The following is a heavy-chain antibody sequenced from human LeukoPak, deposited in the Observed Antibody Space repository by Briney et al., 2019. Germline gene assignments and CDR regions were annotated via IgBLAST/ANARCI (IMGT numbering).Heavy chain of an antibody. J-gene: IGHJ4*02. CDR1: GGTFTTYA. CDR2: IIPILGIA. D-gene: IGHD3-22*01. V-gene: IGHV1-69*04. CDR3: ARHDSYYYDSSGYFAY. Sequence: ASVKVSCKASGGTFTTYAISWARQAPGQGLEWMGRIIPILGIANYAQKFQGRVTITADKFTSTAYMELSSLRSEDTAVYYCARHDSYYYDSSGYFAYWGQGTLVTVSS.